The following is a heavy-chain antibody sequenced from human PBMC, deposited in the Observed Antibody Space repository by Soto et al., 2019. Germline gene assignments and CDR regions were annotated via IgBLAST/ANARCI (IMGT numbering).Heavy chain of an antibody. Sequence: QPGGSLRLSCAASGFTFTSYGMHWVRQAPGKGLEWVAVIWADGNHKYYADSVKGRFTLSRDNSKNTLNLQMDSLGAEDTAVYYCVRERGPFNAFDIWGQGTMVTVSS. CDR2: IWADGNHK. J-gene: IGHJ3*02. V-gene: IGHV3-33*01. CDR1: GFTFTSYG. CDR3: VRERGPFNAFDI.